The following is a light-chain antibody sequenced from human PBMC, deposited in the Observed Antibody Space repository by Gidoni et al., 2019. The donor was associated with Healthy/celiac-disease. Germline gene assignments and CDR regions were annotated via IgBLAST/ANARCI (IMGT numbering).Light chain of an antibody. J-gene: IGKJ1*01. CDR1: QSVSSY. CDR3: QQRSNWLTWT. V-gene: IGKV3-11*01. CDR2: DAS. Sequence: EIVLTQSPATLSLSPGERATLSCRASQSVSSYLLWYQQKPGQAPRLLIYDASNRATGIPARFSGSGSGTDFTLTISSLEPEDFAVYYCQQRSNWLTWTFGQGTKVEIK.